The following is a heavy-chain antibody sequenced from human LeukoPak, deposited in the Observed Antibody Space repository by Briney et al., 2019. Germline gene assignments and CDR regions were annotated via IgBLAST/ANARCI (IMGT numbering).Heavy chain of an antibody. D-gene: IGHD2-21*01. Sequence: PGGSLRLSCVASGFAFSNYWMHWVRQAPGKGLVWVSRINSDGTITNYADSVKGRFTISRDNAKNTLYLQMNSLRAEDTAVYYCARDCGATGCWGQGTLVTVSS. CDR1: GFAFSNYW. CDR2: INSDGTIT. J-gene: IGHJ4*02. V-gene: IGHV3-74*01. CDR3: ARDCGATGC.